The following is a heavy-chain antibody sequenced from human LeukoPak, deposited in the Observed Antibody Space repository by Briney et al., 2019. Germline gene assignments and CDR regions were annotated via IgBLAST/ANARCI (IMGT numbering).Heavy chain of an antibody. Sequence: PGGSLRLSCAASGFTFSSYAMHWVRQAPGKGLEWVAVISYDGSNKYYADSVKGRFTISRDNSKNTLYLQMNSLRAEDTAAYYCARGKQRVVVTGATLDPWGQGTLVTVSS. CDR3: ARGKQRVVVTGATLDP. V-gene: IGHV3-30-3*01. D-gene: IGHD2-21*02. CDR2: ISYDGSNK. J-gene: IGHJ5*02. CDR1: GFTFSSYA.